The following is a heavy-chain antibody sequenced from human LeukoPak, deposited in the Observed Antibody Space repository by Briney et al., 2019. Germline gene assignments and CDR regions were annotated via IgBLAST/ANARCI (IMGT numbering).Heavy chain of an antibody. CDR3: ARLSNYYNSSGYFKTDAFDI. J-gene: IGHJ3*02. CDR1: GSFISSYY. V-gene: IGHV4-4*07. D-gene: IGHD3-22*01. CDR2: IYTSGSA. Sequence: SETLSLCYTVSGSFISSYYSSWIRQPGRKGLEWIGRIYTSGSANYNPSLKGRVTMSVDTSKNQVYLKLSSVTAADTAVYYCARLSNYYNSSGYFKTDAFDIWGQGTMVTVSS.